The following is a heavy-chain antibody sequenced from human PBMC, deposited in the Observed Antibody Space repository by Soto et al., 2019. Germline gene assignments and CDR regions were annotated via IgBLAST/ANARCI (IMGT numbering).Heavy chain of an antibody. V-gene: IGHV1-69*01. D-gene: IGHD1-26*01. CDR1: GGTFRNYA. CDR2: FIPIIGES. J-gene: IGHJ6*02. CDR3: ASTRPSGTERSHFYEYGMDV. Sequence: QVQLVQSGAEVKKPGSSVKVSCKASGGTFRNYAISWVRQAPGQGLEWMGGFIPIIGESNYAQKFQGRATITAHESTNTAYMELSSLRAEDTAVYYCASTRPSGTERSHFYEYGMDVWGQGTTVTVSS.